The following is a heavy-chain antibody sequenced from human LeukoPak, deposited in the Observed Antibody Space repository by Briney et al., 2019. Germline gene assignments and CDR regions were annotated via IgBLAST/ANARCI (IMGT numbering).Heavy chain of an antibody. CDR2: ISHDASSK. CDR1: GFTFSNSG. CDR3: AIHFDH. J-gene: IGHJ4*02. V-gene: IGHV3-30*03. Sequence: PGRSLRLSCAGSGFTFSNSGMHWVRQAPGKGLEWVAVISHDASSKYHADSVKGRFTISRDNSKNTLYLRMNSLRPEDTALYYCAIHFDHWGQGTLVTVSS.